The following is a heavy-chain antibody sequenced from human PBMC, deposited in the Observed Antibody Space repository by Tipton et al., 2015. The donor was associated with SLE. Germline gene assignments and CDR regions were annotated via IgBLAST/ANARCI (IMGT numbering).Heavy chain of an antibody. CDR2: IYPGDSDT. D-gene: IGHD2-2*01. Sequence: VQLVQSGAEVRKPGESLKISCKTSGYTFTNYWIGWVRQMPGKGLDWMGIIYPGDSDTRYSPSFQGQVTISADKSISTAYLQWSSLKASDTAVYYCARDWCSSTSCYGYYYMDVWGKGTTVTVSS. J-gene: IGHJ6*03. CDR3: ARDWCSSTSCYGYYYMDV. CDR1: GYTFTNYW. V-gene: IGHV5-51*03.